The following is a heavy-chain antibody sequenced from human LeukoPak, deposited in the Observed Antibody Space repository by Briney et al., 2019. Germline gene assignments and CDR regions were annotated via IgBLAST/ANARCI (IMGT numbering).Heavy chain of an antibody. J-gene: IGHJ4*02. CDR2: TYQRSKWYN. Sequence: SQTLSLTCAISGDSVSINSAAWNWIRQSPSRGLEWLGRTYQRSKWYNDYAVSVKSRITINPDISKNQFSLQLNSVTPEDTAEYYCARSPSPYSSGWYFDYWGQGTPVTVSS. V-gene: IGHV6-1*01. D-gene: IGHD6-19*01. CDR3: ARSPSPYSSGWYFDY. CDR1: GDSVSINSAA.